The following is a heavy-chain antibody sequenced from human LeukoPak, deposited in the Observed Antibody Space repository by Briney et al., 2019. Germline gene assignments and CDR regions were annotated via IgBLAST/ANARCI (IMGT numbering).Heavy chain of an antibody. Sequence: ASVKVSCKASGGTFSSCTISWVRQAPGQGLEWMGRIIPILGIANYAQKFQGRVTITADKSTSTAYMELSSLRSEDTAVYYCARGGDNGWFDPWGQGTLVTVSS. CDR3: ARGGDNGWFDP. CDR1: GGTFSSCT. CDR2: IIPILGIA. J-gene: IGHJ5*02. V-gene: IGHV1-69*02. D-gene: IGHD4-23*01.